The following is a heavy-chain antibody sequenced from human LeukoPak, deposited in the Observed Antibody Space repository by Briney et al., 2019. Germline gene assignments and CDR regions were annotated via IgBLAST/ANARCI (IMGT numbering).Heavy chain of an antibody. CDR3: ARDQEGFDY. J-gene: IGHJ4*02. CDR2: ISGSGGFT. CDR1: GFTFSSYA. V-gene: IGHV3-23*01. Sequence: PGGSLRLSCAVSGFTFSSYAMSWVRQAPGKGLEWVSAISGSGGFTYYADSVKGRFTISRDNSQNTLYLQMNSLRAEDTAVYYCARDQEGFDYWGQGTVVTVSS.